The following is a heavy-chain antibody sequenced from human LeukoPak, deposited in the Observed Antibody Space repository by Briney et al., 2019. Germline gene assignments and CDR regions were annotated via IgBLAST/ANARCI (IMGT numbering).Heavy chain of an antibody. V-gene: IGHV3-7*05. Sequence: PGGSLRLSCAASGFTFSTYWMTWVRQAPGKGLEWVANIEQDGREKYFVDSVKGRFTISRDNDKNSLYLQMSSLRADDTAVYYCARGDYNNRINPPRYLDYWGQGTLVTVSS. J-gene: IGHJ4*02. CDR1: GFTFSTYW. CDR3: ARGDYNNRINPPRYLDY. CDR2: IEQDGREK. D-gene: IGHD4-11*01.